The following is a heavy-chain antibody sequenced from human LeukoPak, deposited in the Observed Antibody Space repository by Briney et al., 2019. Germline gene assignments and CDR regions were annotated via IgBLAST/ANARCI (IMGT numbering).Heavy chain of an antibody. V-gene: IGHV3-21*01. CDR3: ARDTNWFFDY. CDR2: ISSGSSYI. D-gene: IGHD1-1*01. Sequence: PGGSLRLSCAASGFTFSNYSINCVRQAPGKGLEWASSISSGSSYIYYADSVEGRFTISRDNAKNSLYLQMNSLSAEDTAVYYCARDTNWFFDYWGQGTLVTVSS. CDR1: GFTFSNYS. J-gene: IGHJ4*02.